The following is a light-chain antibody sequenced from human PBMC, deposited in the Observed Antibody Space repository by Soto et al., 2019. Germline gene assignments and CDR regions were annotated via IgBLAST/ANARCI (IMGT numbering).Light chain of an antibody. J-gene: IGLJ2*01. CDR3: QSYDSSNVV. CDR2: EDN. Sequence: NFMLTQPHSVSESPGKTVTISCTRSSGSIASNYVQWYQQRPGSAPTTVIYEDNKRPSGVPDRFSGAIDSSSNSASLTISGLTTEDEADYYCQSYDSSNVVFGGGTKLTVL. CDR1: SGSIASNY. V-gene: IGLV6-57*04.